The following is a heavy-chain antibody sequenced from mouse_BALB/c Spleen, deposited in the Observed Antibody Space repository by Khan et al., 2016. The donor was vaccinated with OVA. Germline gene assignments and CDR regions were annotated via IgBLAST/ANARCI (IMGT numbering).Heavy chain of an antibody. D-gene: IGHD2-1*01. CDR2: IDPPNDDS. CDR1: GFNITDTY. V-gene: IGHV14-3*02. Sequence: VQLKQSGAELVKPGASVKLSCSASGFNITDTYIHWMKQRPEQGLEWIGRIDPPNDDSKYGPKFQAKATLTADTSSNTAYLQLSSLTSEDTAVYYCATLYGNRFAFWGQGTLVSVSA. J-gene: IGHJ3*01. CDR3: ATLYGNRFAF.